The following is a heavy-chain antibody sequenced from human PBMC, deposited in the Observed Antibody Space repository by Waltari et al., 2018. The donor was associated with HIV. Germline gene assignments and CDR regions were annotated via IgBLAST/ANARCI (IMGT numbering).Heavy chain of an antibody. CDR3: AKEYSGSSGMDV. Sequence: EMQLVESGGGLVQPGRSLRLTCAASGFAFDASAMHWVRQAPGKGLEWVSGISWNSGHIDYADSVKGRFTISRDNAKSSLYLQMNSLGADDTAVYYCAKEYSGSSGMDVWGQGTAVTVSS. D-gene: IGHD1-26*01. J-gene: IGHJ6*02. CDR2: ISWNSGHI. V-gene: IGHV3-9*01. CDR1: GFAFDASA.